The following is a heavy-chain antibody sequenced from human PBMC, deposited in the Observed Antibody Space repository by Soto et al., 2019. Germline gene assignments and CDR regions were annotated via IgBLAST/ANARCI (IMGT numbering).Heavy chain of an antibody. Sequence: SETLSLTCTVSGGSISSSSSYWAWIRQPPGKGLEWIGNIYYTGTANYNPSLQSRLTISVDSSKNQFSLKLSSVTAADTAVYYCVLQTGYTSGWSTFDYWGQGTLVTVSS. V-gene: IGHV4-39*07. CDR2: IYYTGTA. CDR1: GGSISSSSSY. D-gene: IGHD6-19*01. J-gene: IGHJ4*02. CDR3: VLQTGYTSGWSTFDY.